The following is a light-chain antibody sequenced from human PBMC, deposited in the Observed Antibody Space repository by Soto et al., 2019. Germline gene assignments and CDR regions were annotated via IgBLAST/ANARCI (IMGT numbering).Light chain of an antibody. J-gene: IGKJ1*01. Sequence: DIQMIQSPSTLSASVGDRVTITCRASQSISSWLAWYQQKPGKAPKLLIYDASSLESGVPSRFSGSGSGTEFTLTISSLQPDDFATYYCQQYNSYSGTFGQGTKVDIK. CDR2: DAS. V-gene: IGKV1-5*01. CDR1: QSISSW. CDR3: QQYNSYSGT.